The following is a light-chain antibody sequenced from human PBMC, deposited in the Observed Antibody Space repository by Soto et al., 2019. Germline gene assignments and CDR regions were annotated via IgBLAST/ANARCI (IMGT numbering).Light chain of an antibody. Sequence: EIVLTNSPGTLSLSRWEIATLSCRASQSVSSNLAWYQQKPGQAPRLLIYGASTRATGIPARFSGSGSGTEFTLTISSLQSEDFAVYHCQQYNKWPPVTFGGGTKVDIK. V-gene: IGKV3-15*01. J-gene: IGKJ4*01. CDR2: GAS. CDR1: QSVSSN. CDR3: QQYNKWPPVT.